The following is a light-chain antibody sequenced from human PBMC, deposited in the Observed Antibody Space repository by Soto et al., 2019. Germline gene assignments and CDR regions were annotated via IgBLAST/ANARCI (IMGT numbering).Light chain of an antibody. Sequence: NFMLTQPHSVSESPGKTLSISCTRSSGSIANNYVQWYQQRPGRAPTTVIYENNQRLSGVPDRFSGSTDGSSNSASLTISGLQTEAEADYYGQSYDSDFVVFGGGTKVTVL. CDR3: QSYDSDFVV. J-gene: IGLJ2*01. CDR1: SGSIANNY. V-gene: IGLV6-57*04. CDR2: ENN.